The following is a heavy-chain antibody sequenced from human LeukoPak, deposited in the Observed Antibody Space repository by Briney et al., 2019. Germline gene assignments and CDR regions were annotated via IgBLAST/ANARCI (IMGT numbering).Heavy chain of an antibody. CDR3: ARDRSIAARVGFDY. CDR1: GGTFSSYA. Sequence: ASVKVSCKASGGTFSSYAISWVRQAPGQGLEWMGGIIPIFGTANYAQKFQGRVTITTDESTSTAYMELSSLRSGDTAVYYCARDRSIAARVGFDYWGQGTLVTVSS. CDR2: IIPIFGTA. V-gene: IGHV1-69*05. D-gene: IGHD6-6*01. J-gene: IGHJ4*02.